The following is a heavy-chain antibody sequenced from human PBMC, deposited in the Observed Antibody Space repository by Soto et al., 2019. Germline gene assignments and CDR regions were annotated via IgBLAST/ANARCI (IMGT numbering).Heavy chain of an antibody. CDR3: GGRNTSMVKPPGY. J-gene: IGHJ4*02. CDR1: GFTFRTYW. CDR2: IKKDGSEE. Sequence: PGGSLRLSCATSGFTFRTYWMSWVRQAPGKGLEWVACIKKDGSEEYYVDSVRGRFTISRDNAKNSLYLQMNSLRAEDTAVYYCGGRNTSMVKPPGYWGQGTLVTVSS. V-gene: IGHV3-7*01. D-gene: IGHD5-18*01.